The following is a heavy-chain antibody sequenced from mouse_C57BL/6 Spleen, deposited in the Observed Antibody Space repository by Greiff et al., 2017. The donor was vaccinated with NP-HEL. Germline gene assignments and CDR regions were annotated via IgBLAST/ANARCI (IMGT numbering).Heavy chain of an antibody. D-gene: IGHD1-1*01. J-gene: IGHJ1*03. CDR3: ARKDYYGSSWGYFDV. CDR1: GFTFSDYG. V-gene: IGHV5-17*01. Sequence: EVMLVESGGGLVKPGGSLKLSCAASGFTFSDYGMHWVRQAPEKGLEWVAYISSGSSTIYYADTVKGRFTISRDNAKNTLFLQMTSLRSEDTAMYYCARKDYYGSSWGYFDVWGTGTTVTVSS. CDR2: ISSGSSTI.